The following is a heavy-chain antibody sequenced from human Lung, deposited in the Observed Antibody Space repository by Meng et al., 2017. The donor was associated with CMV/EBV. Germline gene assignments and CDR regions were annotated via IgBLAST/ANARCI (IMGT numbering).Heavy chain of an antibody. V-gene: IGHV1-2*02. Sequence: ASXXVSCKASGYTFIDHYIHWVRQAPGQGLQWMGWINPNNGDTNYAQRFQGRVSMTTDTSKGTVYMELSRLTSDDTAIFYCARDVGSGAAGYWGRGTQVTVSS. CDR2: INPNNGDT. D-gene: IGHD2-2*03. CDR3: ARDVGSGAAGY. CDR1: GYTFIDHY. J-gene: IGHJ4*02.